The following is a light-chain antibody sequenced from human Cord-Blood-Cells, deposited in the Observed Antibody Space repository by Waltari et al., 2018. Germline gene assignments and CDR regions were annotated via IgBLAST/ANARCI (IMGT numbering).Light chain of an antibody. CDR2: AAS. J-gene: IGKJ2*01. Sequence: DSQMTQSPSSLSASVGHRVTITCRASQSISSYLNWYQQKPGKAPKLLIYAASSLQSGVPSRFSGSGSGTDFTLTISSLQPEDFATYYCQQSYSTLMYTFGQGTKLEIK. CDR3: QQSYSTLMYT. CDR1: QSISSY. V-gene: IGKV1-39*01.